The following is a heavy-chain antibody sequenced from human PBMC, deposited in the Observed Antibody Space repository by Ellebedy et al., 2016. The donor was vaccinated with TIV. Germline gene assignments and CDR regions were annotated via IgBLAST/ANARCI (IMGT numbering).Heavy chain of an antibody. D-gene: IGHD6-19*01. V-gene: IGHV3-7*01. CDR3: ARDKLQNAVAGSNFDY. Sequence: GGSLRLXXAASGFTFSGYWMSWVRQAPGKGLEWVANIKQDGSEQYYVDSVKGRFTISRDNAKNSLFLQMNSLRAEDTAVYYCARDKLQNAVAGSNFDYWGQGALVTVSS. J-gene: IGHJ4*02. CDR1: GFTFSGYW. CDR2: IKQDGSEQ.